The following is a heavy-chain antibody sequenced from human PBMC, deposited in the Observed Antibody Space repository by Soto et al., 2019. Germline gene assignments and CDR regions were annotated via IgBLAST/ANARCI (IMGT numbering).Heavy chain of an antibody. D-gene: IGHD2-21*01. Sequence: SETLSLTCTVSGGSISSGGYFWSFIRQNPGKGLEWLGFIYYSGNTYYNPSLKTRIIMSVDTSKSQFSLNLTSVTASDTAVYFCARAAIRGYYFDSWGQGTLVTVSS. V-gene: IGHV4-31*03. J-gene: IGHJ4*02. CDR2: IYYSGNT. CDR3: ARAAIRGYYFDS. CDR1: GGSISSGGYF.